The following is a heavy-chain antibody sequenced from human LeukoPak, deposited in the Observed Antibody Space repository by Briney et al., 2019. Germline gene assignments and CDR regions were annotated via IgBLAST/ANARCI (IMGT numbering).Heavy chain of an antibody. CDR2: IVVGSGNT. CDR3: AAGYIGGAMVTNAFDI. Sequence: SVKVSCKASGIIFTDSAVQWVRQARGQGLEWIGWIVVGSGNTIYVQKFQERVTITRDMSTSTAYMELSSLRSEDTAVYYCAAGYIGGAMVTNAFDIWGQGTMVTVSS. J-gene: IGHJ3*02. D-gene: IGHD5-18*01. V-gene: IGHV1-58*01. CDR1: GIIFTDSA.